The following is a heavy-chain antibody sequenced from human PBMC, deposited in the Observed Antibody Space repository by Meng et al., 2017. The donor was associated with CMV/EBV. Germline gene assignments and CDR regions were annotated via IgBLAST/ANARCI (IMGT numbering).Heavy chain of an antibody. D-gene: IGHD1-1*01. CDR1: GFTFSSDS. J-gene: IGHJ4*02. V-gene: IGHV3-48*04. CDR2: ISSSSSTI. CDR3: ARDLPSDPSLDPIGLDY. Sequence: GGSLRLSCAASGFTFSSDSMNWVRQAPGKGLEWVSYISSSSSTIYYADSVKGRFTISRDNAKNSLYLQMNSLRAEDTALYYCARDLPSDPSLDPIGLDYWGQGTLVTVSS.